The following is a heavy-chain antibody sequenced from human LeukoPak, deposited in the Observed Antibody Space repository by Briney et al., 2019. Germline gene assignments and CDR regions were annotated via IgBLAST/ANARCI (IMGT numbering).Heavy chain of an antibody. V-gene: IGHV1-8*03. Sequence: ASVKVSCKASGYTFTNYDINWVLQATGQELEWMGWMNPNSGNTGYGQKFQGRVTITRNTSISTAYMELSSLRSEDTAVYYCARGGWFGEFPYYMDVWGKGTTVTVSS. J-gene: IGHJ6*03. CDR2: MNPNSGNT. CDR3: ARGGWFGEFPYYMDV. D-gene: IGHD3-10*01. CDR1: GYTFTNYD.